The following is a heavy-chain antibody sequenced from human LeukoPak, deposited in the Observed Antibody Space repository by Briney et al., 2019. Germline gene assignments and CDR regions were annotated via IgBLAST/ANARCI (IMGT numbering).Heavy chain of an antibody. CDR3: AREMATSRYFDY. CDR2: IYSGGST. Sequence: GGSLRLSCAASGFTVSSNYMSWVPQAPGKGLEWVSVIYSGGSTYYADSVKGRFTISRDNSKNTLYLQMNSLRAEDTAVYYCAREMATSRYFDYWGQGTLVTVSS. V-gene: IGHV3-53*01. CDR1: GFTVSSNY. J-gene: IGHJ4*02. D-gene: IGHD5-24*01.